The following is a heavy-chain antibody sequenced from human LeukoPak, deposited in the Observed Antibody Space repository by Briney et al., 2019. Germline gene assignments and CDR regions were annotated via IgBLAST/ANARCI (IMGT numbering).Heavy chain of an antibody. V-gene: IGHV1-8*02. D-gene: IGHD5-18*01. CDR2: MNPNSGNA. CDR3: ARGAYVDAAMFYHYYGMDV. CDR1: GYTLTGYY. Sequence: ASVKVSCKASGYTLTGYYMHWVRQAPGQGLEWMGWMNPNSGNAGYAQKFQGRVTLTRDTSINTAYMELSSLRSEDTAVCYCARGAYVDAAMFYHYYGMDVWGQGTTVTVSS. J-gene: IGHJ6*02.